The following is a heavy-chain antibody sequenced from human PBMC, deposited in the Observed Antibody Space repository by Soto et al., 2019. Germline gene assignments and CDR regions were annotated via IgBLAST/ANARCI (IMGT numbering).Heavy chain of an antibody. CDR1: GFIFNSFA. V-gene: IGHV3-23*01. Sequence: EVQLLESGGGLVQPGGSLRLSCAASGFIFNSFAMTWVRQAPGKGLEWVSSMSATDARSYYADSVKGRFTISRDDSKSTLYLQMNSVRVEDTAVYYCAQDPNGDYVGGFDFWGQGTMVTV. J-gene: IGHJ3*01. CDR2: MSATDARS. D-gene: IGHD4-17*01. CDR3: AQDPNGDYVGGFDF.